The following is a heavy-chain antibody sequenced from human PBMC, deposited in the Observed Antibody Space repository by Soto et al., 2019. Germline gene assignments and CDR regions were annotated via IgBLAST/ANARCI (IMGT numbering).Heavy chain of an antibody. CDR1: GYSFTNYG. D-gene: IGHD6-19*01. Sequence: QDQLVQSGVEVKKPGASVKVSCKASGYSFTNYGITWVRQAPGQGFEWMGWISAYNGNTNYAQKFQGRVTLTTDAPTSPAYLELRSLRSDDTAVYYCARDRGVAPPVAGNAHYYYYMDVWGQGTTVTVSS. V-gene: IGHV1-18*01. CDR2: ISAYNGNT. J-gene: IGHJ6*03. CDR3: ARDRGVAPPVAGNAHYYYYMDV.